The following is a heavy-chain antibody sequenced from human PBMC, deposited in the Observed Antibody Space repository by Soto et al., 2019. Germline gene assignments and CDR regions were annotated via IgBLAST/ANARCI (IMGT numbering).Heavy chain of an antibody. J-gene: IGHJ4*02. Sequence: SETLSLTCTVSGGSISSGDYYWSWIRQPPGKGLEWIGYIYYSGSTYYNPSLKSRVTISVDTSKNQFSLKLSSVTAADTAVYYCARANWGYYDSSGLDYWGQGTLVTVSS. V-gene: IGHV4-30-4*01. CDR2: IYYSGST. CDR3: ARANWGYYDSSGLDY. D-gene: IGHD3-22*01. CDR1: GGSISSGDYY.